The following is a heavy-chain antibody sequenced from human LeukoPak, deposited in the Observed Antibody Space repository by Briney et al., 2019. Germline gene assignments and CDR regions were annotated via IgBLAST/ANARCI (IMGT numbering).Heavy chain of an antibody. CDR3: ARIDKTQRLVLGVEQ. J-gene: IGHJ1*01. D-gene: IGHD6-13*01. Sequence: PSETLSLTCTVCGYYVTDGYYWGWIRQPPGKGLEWIGHIYHFGDTFYNPSLNTRVTLSVDTSQNQISLTLTSLTAADTATYYCARIDKTQRLVLGVEQWGQGTLVTVSS. V-gene: IGHV4-38-2*02. CDR2: IYHFGDT. CDR1: GYYVTDGYY.